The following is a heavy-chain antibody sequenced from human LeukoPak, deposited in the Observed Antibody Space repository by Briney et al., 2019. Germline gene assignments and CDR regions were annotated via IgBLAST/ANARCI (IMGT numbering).Heavy chain of an antibody. CDR1: GFTFSSYW. J-gene: IGHJ3*02. CDR2: ISSDGSGT. V-gene: IGHV3-74*01. Sequence: GGSLRLSCAASGFTFSSYWMHWVRQAPGKGLVWVSRISSDGSGTSYADSVKGRFTISRDNAKNTLYLQMNSLRAEDTAVYHCARTTGSKNAFDIWGQGTIVTVSS. CDR3: ARTTGSKNAFDI. D-gene: IGHD1-26*01.